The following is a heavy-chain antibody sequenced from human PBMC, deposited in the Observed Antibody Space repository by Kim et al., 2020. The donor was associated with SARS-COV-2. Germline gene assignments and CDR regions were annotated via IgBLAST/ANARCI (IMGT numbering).Heavy chain of an antibody. D-gene: IGHD5-12*01. J-gene: IGHJ4*02. CDR2: SSVI. V-gene: IGHV3-48*02. Sequence: SSVITYADSVRGRFTIYRDNGKSSLFLQMNSLRDEDTAVYYCTRGGCSYDYWGQGTLVTVSS. CDR3: TRGGCSYDY.